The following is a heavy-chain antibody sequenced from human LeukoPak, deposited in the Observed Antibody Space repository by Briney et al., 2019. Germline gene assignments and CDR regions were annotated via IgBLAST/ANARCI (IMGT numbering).Heavy chain of an antibody. CDR3: ARGLNSGWYLGY. V-gene: IGHV4-31*03. Sequence: SETLSLTCTVSGGSISSGGYYWSWIRQHPGDGLEWIGYIYYSGSTYYNPSLKSRVTISIDTSKNQFSLKLSSVTAEDTAVYYCARGLNSGWYLGYWGQGTLVTFSS. CDR2: IYYSGST. CDR1: GGSISSGGYY. D-gene: IGHD6-19*01. J-gene: IGHJ4*02.